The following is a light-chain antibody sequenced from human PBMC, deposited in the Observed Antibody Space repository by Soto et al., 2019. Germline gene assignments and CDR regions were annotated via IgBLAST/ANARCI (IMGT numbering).Light chain of an antibody. J-gene: IGKJ4*01. CDR1: QTISRS. CDR2: GAS. V-gene: IGKV3-15*01. Sequence: EVVLTQSQSTLSVSPGERATLSCRASQTISRSLAWYQQKPGQAPKLLIYGASTMATGIPGRFSGSGCGTDFTITISSLQSAYFAVYYCQQYNSWPLSFGGGTKVEIK. CDR3: QQYNSWPLS.